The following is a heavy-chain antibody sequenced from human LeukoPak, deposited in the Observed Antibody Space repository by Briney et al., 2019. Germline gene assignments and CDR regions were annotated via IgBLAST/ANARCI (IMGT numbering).Heavy chain of an antibody. CDR3: ARDYIADDSSGYYYSWFDP. Sequence: ASVKVSCKASGYTFTDYYMHWMRQAPGQGLEWMGWISAYNGNTNYAQKLQGRVTMTTDTSTSTAYMELRSLRSDDTAVYYCARDYIADDSSGYYYSWFDPWGQGTLVTVSS. CDR1: GYTFTDYY. D-gene: IGHD3-22*01. V-gene: IGHV1-18*04. J-gene: IGHJ5*02. CDR2: ISAYNGNT.